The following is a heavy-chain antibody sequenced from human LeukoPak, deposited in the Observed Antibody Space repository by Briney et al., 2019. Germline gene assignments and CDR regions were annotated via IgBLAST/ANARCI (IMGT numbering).Heavy chain of an antibody. CDR1: DYSISTDYY. Sequence: PSETLSLTCTVSDYSISTDYYWGWIRQPPGKGLEWIGSINHSGSTYYNPSLKSRVTILVDTSKNQFSLKLSPVTAADTAVYYCARDRHKLVDIVAGILDYWGQGTLVTVSS. D-gene: IGHD5-12*01. CDR2: INHSGST. V-gene: IGHV4-38-2*02. CDR3: ARDRHKLVDIVAGILDY. J-gene: IGHJ4*02.